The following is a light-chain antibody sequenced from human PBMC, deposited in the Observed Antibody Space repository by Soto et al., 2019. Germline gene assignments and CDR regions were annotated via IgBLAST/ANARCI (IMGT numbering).Light chain of an antibody. Sequence: EIVLTQSPATLSLSPVERATLSSKPSQSVKTFLVWYQQRPGQAPRLLIYDASHRAAGIPARFSGSGFGTDFTLTISSLEPEDAAVYYCQQRSNWPPITFGQGTRLEIK. CDR1: QSVKTF. CDR2: DAS. J-gene: IGKJ5*01. CDR3: QQRSNWPPIT. V-gene: IGKV3-11*01.